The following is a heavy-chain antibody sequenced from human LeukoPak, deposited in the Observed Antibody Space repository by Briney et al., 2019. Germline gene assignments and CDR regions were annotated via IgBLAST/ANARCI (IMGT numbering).Heavy chain of an antibody. D-gene: IGHD6-13*01. J-gene: IGHJ4*02. CDR2: IIPFFGSA. CDR1: GGTFSSYA. CDR3: ARDPGIAAGAFDY. Sequence: SLKVSCKASGGTFSSYAISWVRQAPGQGLEWMGGIIPFFGSANYAQKFQGRVTITADESTSTAYMELSSLRSEDTAVYYCARDPGIAAGAFDYWGQGTLVTVPS. V-gene: IGHV1-69*13.